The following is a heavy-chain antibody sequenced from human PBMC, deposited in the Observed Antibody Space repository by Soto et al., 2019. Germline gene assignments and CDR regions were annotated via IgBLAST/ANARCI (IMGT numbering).Heavy chain of an antibody. V-gene: IGHV5-51*01. D-gene: IGHD3-10*01. CDR2: IYPGDSDT. J-gene: IGHJ3*02. Sequence: GESLKISCKGSGYSFTSYWIGWVRQMPGKGLEWRGIIYPGDSDTRYSPSFQGQVTISADKSISTAYLQWSSLKASDTAMYYCARPPRDYYGSGSHRGDDAFDIWGQGTMVTVSS. CDR1: GYSFTSYW. CDR3: ARPPRDYYGSGSHRGDDAFDI.